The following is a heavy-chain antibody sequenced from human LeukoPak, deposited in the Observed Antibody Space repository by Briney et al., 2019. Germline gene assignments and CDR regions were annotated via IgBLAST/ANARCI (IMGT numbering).Heavy chain of an antibody. D-gene: IGHD3-10*01. J-gene: IGHJ5*02. CDR2: IYYSGST. CDR3: ARDRGRATWFDP. CDR1: GGSITSYY. V-gene: IGHV4-59*01. Sequence: SETLSLTCTVSGGSITSYYWHWIRQPPGKGLEWIGYIYYSGSTNYNPSLKSRVTISVDTSRNQFSLKLHFVTAADTAVYYCARDRGRATWFDPWGQGTAVTVSS.